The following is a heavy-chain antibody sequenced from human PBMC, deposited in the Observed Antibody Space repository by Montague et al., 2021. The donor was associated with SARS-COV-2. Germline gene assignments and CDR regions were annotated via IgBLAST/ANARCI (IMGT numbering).Heavy chain of an antibody. J-gene: IGHJ5*02. CDR3: ARGLVGWFDP. CDR1: GCSISSSSYY. CDR2: IYYSGST. D-gene: IGHD3/OR15-3a*01. Sequence: SETLSLTCTVSGCSISSSSYYWGWIRQPPGKGLEWIGSIYYSGSTYYNPSLKSRVTISVDTSKNQFSLKLSSVTAADTAVYYCARGLVGWFDPWGQGTLVTISS. V-gene: IGHV4-39*01.